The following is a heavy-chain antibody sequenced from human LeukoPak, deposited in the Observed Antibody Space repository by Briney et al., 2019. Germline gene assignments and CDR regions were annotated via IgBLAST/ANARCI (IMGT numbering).Heavy chain of an antibody. Sequence: GGSLRLSCAASGFTFSDYYVSWIRQAPGKGLEWVSYISSSGSTIYYADSVKGRFTISRDNAKNSLYLQMNSLRAEDTAVYYCARAAKDYYDSNAFDIWGQGTMVTVSS. D-gene: IGHD3-22*01. J-gene: IGHJ3*02. CDR1: GFTFSDYY. V-gene: IGHV3-11*04. CDR3: ARAAKDYYDSNAFDI. CDR2: ISSSGSTI.